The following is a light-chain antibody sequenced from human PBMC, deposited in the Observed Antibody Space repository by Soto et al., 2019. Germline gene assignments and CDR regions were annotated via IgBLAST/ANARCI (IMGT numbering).Light chain of an antibody. Sequence: QSALTQPRSVSGSPGQSVTISCTGTSSDVGGNSYVSWYQQHPGKAPKLMIYDVSERPSGVPDRFSGSKSGNTASLTISGLQAEDEADYYCRSYAGSYAFEVFGGGTKLTVL. CDR2: DVS. CDR1: SSDVGGNSY. J-gene: IGLJ3*02. V-gene: IGLV2-11*01. CDR3: RSYAGSYAFEV.